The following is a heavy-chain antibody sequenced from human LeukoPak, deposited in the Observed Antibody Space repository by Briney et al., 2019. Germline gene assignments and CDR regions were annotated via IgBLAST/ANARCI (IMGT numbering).Heavy chain of an antibody. CDR2: ISSSSSYI. CDR1: GFTFSSYS. V-gene: IGHV3-21*01. CDR3: ARGYYDFWSGYLDPYYYYYMDV. D-gene: IGHD3-3*01. J-gene: IGHJ6*03. Sequence: PGGSLRLSCAASGFTFSSYSMNWVHQAPGKGLEWVSSISSSSSYIYYADSVKGRFTISRDNAKNSLYLQMNSLRAEDTAVYYCARGYYDFWSGYLDPYYYYYMDVWGKGTTVTVSS.